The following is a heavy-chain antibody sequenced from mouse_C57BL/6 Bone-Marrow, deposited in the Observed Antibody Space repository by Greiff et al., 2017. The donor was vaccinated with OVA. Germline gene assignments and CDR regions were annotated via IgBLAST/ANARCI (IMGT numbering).Heavy chain of an antibody. J-gene: IGHJ4*01. D-gene: IGHD2-4*01. Sequence: QVQLQQPGAELVMPGASVKLSCKASGYTFTSYWMHWVKQRPGQGLEWIGEIDPSDSYTNYNQKFKGKSTLTVDKSSSTPYMQLSSLTSEDSAVYYCARAGRYDYDGGGYYYAMDYWGQGTSVTVSS. CDR3: ARAGRYDYDGGGYYYAMDY. CDR1: GYTFTSYW. V-gene: IGHV1-69*01. CDR2: IDPSDSYT.